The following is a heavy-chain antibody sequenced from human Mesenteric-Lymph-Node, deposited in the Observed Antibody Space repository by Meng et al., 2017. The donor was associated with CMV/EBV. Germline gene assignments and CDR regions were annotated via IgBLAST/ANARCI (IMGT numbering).Heavy chain of an antibody. J-gene: IGHJ4*02. CDR2: IYSGSHST. V-gene: IGHV3-23*03. D-gene: IGHD5-24*01. CDR3: ARGGQDGYHFDY. Sequence: GGSLRLSCAASGFTFDTYAMTWVRLAPGKGLEWVSIIYSGSHSTHCGDSVRGRFTVSRDDFKNTLYLQMSSLRDEDTAVYFCARGGQDGYHFDYWGQGTLVTVSS. CDR1: GFTFDTYA.